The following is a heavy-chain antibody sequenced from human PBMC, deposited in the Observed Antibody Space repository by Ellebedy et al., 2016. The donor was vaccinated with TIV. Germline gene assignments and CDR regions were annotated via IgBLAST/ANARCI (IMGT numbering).Heavy chain of an antibody. CDR2: IYYSGST. CDR3: ASRRPWFGELLDY. D-gene: IGHD3-10*01. J-gene: IGHJ4*02. CDR1: GGSISSSSYY. V-gene: IGHV4-39*01. Sequence: MPSETLSLTCTVSGGSISSSSYYWGWIRQPPGKGLEWIGSIYYSGSTYYNPSLKSRVTISVDTSKNQFSLKLSSVTAADTAVYYCASRRPWFGELLDYWGQGTLVTVSS.